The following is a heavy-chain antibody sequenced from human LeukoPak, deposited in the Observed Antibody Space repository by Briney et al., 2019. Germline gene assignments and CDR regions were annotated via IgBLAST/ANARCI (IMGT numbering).Heavy chain of an antibody. D-gene: IGHD6-19*01. CDR3: ARAGYSSGWYWVY. Sequence: GGSLRLSCAASGFTFSSYSMNWVRQAPGKGLEWVSSISSSSSYIYYADSVKGRFTISRDNAKNSLYLQMNSLRAEDTAVYYCARAGYSSGWYWVYWGQGTLVTVSS. CDR1: GFTFSSYS. J-gene: IGHJ4*02. CDR2: ISSSSSYI. V-gene: IGHV3-21*01.